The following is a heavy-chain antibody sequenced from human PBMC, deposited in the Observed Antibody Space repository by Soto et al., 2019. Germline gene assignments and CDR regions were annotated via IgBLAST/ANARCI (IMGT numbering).Heavy chain of an antibody. D-gene: IGHD3-3*01. CDR3: ASSIPPGDFWSGYSDYYYYGMDV. CDR2: ISSSSSYT. CDR1: GFTFSDYY. V-gene: IGHV3-11*06. Sequence: VGSLRLSCAASGFTFSDYYMSWIRQAPGKGLEWVSYISSSSSYTNYADSVKGRFTISRDNAKNSLYLQMNSLRAEDTAVYYCASSIPPGDFWSGYSDYYYYGMDVWGQGTTVTVSS. J-gene: IGHJ6*02.